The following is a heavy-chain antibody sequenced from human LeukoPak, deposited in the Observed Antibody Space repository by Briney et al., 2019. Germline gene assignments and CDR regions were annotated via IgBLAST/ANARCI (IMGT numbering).Heavy chain of an antibody. Sequence: SETLSLTCTVSGGSISSYYWSWIRQPPGKGLEWIGYIYYSGSTNYNPSLKSRVTISVDTSKNQFSLMLSSVTAADTAVYYCARDDSSGYFSVYWGQGTLVTVSS. CDR3: ARDDSSGYFSVY. V-gene: IGHV4-59*12. CDR1: GGSISSYY. J-gene: IGHJ4*02. D-gene: IGHD3-22*01. CDR2: IYYSGST.